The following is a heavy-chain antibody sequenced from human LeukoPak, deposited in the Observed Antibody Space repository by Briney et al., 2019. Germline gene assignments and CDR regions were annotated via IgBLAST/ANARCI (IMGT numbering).Heavy chain of an antibody. J-gene: IGHJ6*03. Sequence: ASVKVSCKASGYTFTGYYMHWVRQAPGQGLEWMGWINPNSGGTNYAQKFQGRVTMTRDTSISTAYMELSSLRAEDTAVYYCATNPGMPGAGTRYYYYMDVWGKGTTVTVSS. CDR3: ATNPGMPGAGTRYYYYMDV. CDR2: INPNSGGT. CDR1: GYTFTGYY. D-gene: IGHD6-13*01. V-gene: IGHV1-2*02.